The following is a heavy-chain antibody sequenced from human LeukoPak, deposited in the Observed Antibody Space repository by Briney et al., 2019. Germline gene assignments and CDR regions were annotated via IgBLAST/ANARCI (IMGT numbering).Heavy chain of an antibody. D-gene: IGHD6-6*01. Sequence: PGGSLRLPCIASGFTFSSNSMNWVRQAPGKGLEWVSYISRSSSTIYYADSVKGRFTISRDNAKNSLFLQMDSLRAEDTAVYYCAREMGGSIAASYHAFDIWGQGTMVTVSS. CDR3: AREMGGSIAASYHAFDI. CDR1: GFTFSSNS. J-gene: IGHJ3*02. CDR2: ISRSSSTI. V-gene: IGHV3-48*04.